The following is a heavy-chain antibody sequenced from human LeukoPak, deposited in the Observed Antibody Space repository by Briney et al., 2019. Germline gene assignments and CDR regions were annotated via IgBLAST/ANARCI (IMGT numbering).Heavy chain of an antibody. CDR2: IYTSGST. Sequence: SQTLSLTCTVSGGSIGSGSYYWSWIRQPAGKGLEWIGRIYTSGSTNYNPSLKSRVTISVDTSKNQFSLKLSSVTAADTAVYYCARQVIAAAALDYWGQGTLVTVSS. V-gene: IGHV4-61*02. CDR3: ARQVIAAAALDY. J-gene: IGHJ4*02. D-gene: IGHD6-13*01. CDR1: GGSIGSGSYY.